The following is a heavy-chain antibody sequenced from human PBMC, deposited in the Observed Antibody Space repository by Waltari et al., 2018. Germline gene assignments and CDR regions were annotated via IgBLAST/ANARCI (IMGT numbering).Heavy chain of an antibody. J-gene: IGHJ5*02. D-gene: IGHD6-25*01. CDR2: IYHSDTG. Sequence: QVQLQESGPGLVKPSETLSLTCSVSGASITYGFYWAWIRQPPGKGLGYIGNIYHSDTGDYTPSLQSRVTMSVDTSKNQFSLELRSVTAADTAIYYCARDRTRRLDPWGQGILVTVSS. CDR3: ARDRTRRLDP. CDR1: GASITYGFY. V-gene: IGHV4-38-2*02.